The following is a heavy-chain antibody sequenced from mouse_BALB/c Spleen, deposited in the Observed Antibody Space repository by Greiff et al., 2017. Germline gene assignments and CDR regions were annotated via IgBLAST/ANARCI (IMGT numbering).Heavy chain of an antibody. V-gene: IGHV5-6-3*01. CDR3: AREGPD. J-gene: IGHJ3*01. Sequence: DVKLVESGGGLVQPGGSLKLSCAASGFTFSSYGMSWVRQTPDKRLELVATINSNGGSTYYPDSVKGRFTISRDNAKNTLYLQMSSLKSEDTAMYYCAREGPDWGQGTLVTVSA. CDR1: GFTFSSYG. CDR2: INSNGGST.